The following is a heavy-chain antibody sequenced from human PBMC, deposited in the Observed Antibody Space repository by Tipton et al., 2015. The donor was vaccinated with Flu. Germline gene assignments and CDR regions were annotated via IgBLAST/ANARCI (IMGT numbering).Heavy chain of an antibody. CDR2: IYHSGST. CDR3: ARHLIVVVPAAIDY. D-gene: IGHD2-2*01. J-gene: IGHJ4*02. V-gene: IGHV4-38-2*01. CDR1: GYSISSGYY. Sequence: GLVKPSETLSLTCAVSGYSISSGYYWGWIRQPPGKGLEWIGSIYHSGSTYYNPSLKSRVTISVDTSKNQFSLKLSSVTAADTAVYYCARHLIVVVPAAIDYWGQGTLVTVSS.